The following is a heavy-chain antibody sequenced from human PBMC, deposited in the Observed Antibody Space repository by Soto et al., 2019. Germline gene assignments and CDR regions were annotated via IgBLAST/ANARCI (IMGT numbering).Heavy chain of an antibody. CDR3: ARDWLGYCSSTSCLPDYYGMDV. Sequence: ASVKVSCKASGYTFTSYAMHWVRQAPGQRLEWMGWINAGNGNTKYSQKFQGRVTITRDTSASTAYMELSSLRSEDTAVYYCARDWLGYCSSTSCLPDYYGMDVWGQGTTVTVS. V-gene: IGHV1-3*01. CDR1: GYTFTSYA. CDR2: INAGNGNT. J-gene: IGHJ6*02. D-gene: IGHD2-2*01.